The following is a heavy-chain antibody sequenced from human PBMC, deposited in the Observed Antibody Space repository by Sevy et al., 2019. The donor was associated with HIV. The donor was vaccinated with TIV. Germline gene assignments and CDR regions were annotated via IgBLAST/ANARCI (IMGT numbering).Heavy chain of an antibody. V-gene: IGHV3-9*01. CDR1: GFTFDGYA. Sequence: GGSLRLSCSASGFTFDGYAMHWVRQVPGKGLEWVSGVSWNSRNIGYADSVKGRFTISRDNANHFLYLEMNSLRPEERALYYCAKDINRCFDGLNCYPYYYYFYGLDAWGQGTTVTVSS. CDR2: VSWNSRNI. D-gene: IGHD2-21*01. CDR3: AKDINRCFDGLNCYPYYYYFYGLDA. J-gene: IGHJ6*02.